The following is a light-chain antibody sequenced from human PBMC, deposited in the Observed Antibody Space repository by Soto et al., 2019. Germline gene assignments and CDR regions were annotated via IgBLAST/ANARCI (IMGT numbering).Light chain of an antibody. J-gene: IGKJ1*01. Sequence: DIQMTQSPSSLSASVGDRVTITCRASQSITNSLNWYQQKPGKAPKLLIYAASSLQRGVPSRFSGSGSGRDFVLTISSLQPEDSATYYCQQSYGTPWTFGQGTTGDIK. V-gene: IGKV1-39*01. CDR1: QSITNS. CDR3: QQSYGTPWT. CDR2: AAS.